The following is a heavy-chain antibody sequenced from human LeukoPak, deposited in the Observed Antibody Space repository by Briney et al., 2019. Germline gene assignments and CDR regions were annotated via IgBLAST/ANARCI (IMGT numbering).Heavy chain of an antibody. CDR2: ISSSSSYT. D-gene: IGHD2-15*01. CDR1: GFTFSDYY. J-gene: IGHJ6*02. Sequence: GGSLRLSCAASGFTFSDYYMSWIRQAPGKGLEWVSYISSSSSYTNYADSVKGRFTISRDNAKNSLYLQMNSLRAEDTAVYYCARVRYCSGGSCYPYGMDVWGQGTTVTVSS. V-gene: IGHV3-11*05. CDR3: ARVRYCSGGSCYPYGMDV.